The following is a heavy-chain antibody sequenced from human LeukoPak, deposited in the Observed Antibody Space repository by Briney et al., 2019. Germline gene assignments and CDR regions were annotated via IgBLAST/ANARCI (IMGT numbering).Heavy chain of an antibody. CDR1: GGTFSNYA. J-gene: IGHJ3*02. CDR3: AKDRASSSWSRDAFDI. CDR2: IIPIFGTA. V-gene: IGHV1-69*05. D-gene: IGHD6-13*01. Sequence: GASVKVSCKASGGTFSNYAISWVRQAPGQRLEGMGGIIPIFGTANYAQKFQGRVTITTDESPSTVYMEVSSVRFEDTDVYYCAKDRASSSWSRDAFDIWGQGTVVTVSS.